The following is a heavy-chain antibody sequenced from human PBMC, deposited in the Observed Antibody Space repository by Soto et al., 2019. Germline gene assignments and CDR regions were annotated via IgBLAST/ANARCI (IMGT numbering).Heavy chain of an antibody. Sequence: GGSLRLSCAASGFTFSSYSMNWVRQAPGKGLEWVSYISSSSSTIYYADSVKGRFTISRDNAKNSLYLQMNSLRDEDTAVYYCARDKSYQLLFRDYYGMDVWGQGTTVTVSS. J-gene: IGHJ6*02. D-gene: IGHD2-2*01. CDR2: ISSSSSTI. CDR1: GFTFSSYS. CDR3: ARDKSYQLLFRDYYGMDV. V-gene: IGHV3-48*02.